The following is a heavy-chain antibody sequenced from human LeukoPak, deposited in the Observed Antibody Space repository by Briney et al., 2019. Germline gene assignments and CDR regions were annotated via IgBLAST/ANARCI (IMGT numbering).Heavy chain of an antibody. Sequence: GGSLRLSCAASGFTVSSNYMSWVRQAPGKGLEWVSVIYSGGSTYYADSVKGRFTISRDNSKNTLYLQMNSLRAEDTAVYYCAKEGGQLPPYWFDPWGQGTLVTVSS. J-gene: IGHJ5*02. D-gene: IGHD2-2*01. CDR1: GFTVSSNY. CDR3: AKEGGQLPPYWFDP. V-gene: IGHV3-53*01. CDR2: IYSGGST.